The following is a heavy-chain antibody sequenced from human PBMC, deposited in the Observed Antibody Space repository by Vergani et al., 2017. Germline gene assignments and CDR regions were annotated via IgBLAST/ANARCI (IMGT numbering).Heavy chain of an antibody. Sequence: VQLVESGGGVVQPGRSLRLSCAASGFTFSSYAMHWVRQAPGKGLEYVSAISSNGGSTYYADSVKGRFTISRDNSKNTLYLQMSSLRAEDTAVYYCARNRYCGGDCYSPGLDYWGQGTLVTVSS. CDR2: ISSNGGST. CDR3: ARNRYCGGDCYSPGLDY. CDR1: GFTFSSYA. J-gene: IGHJ4*02. V-gene: IGHV3-64D*06. D-gene: IGHD2-21*01.